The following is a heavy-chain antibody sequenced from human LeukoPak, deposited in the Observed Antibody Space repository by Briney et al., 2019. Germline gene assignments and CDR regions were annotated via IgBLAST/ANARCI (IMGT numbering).Heavy chain of an antibody. D-gene: IGHD6-19*01. J-gene: IGHJ3*01. V-gene: IGHV3-23*01. Sequence: GGSLRLSCAASGFTFSSYAMSWVRQAPGKGLEWVSAISGSGGSTYYADSVKGRFTISRDNSKNTLYLQMNSLRAEGTAVYYCAKGGLIAVAGFYWGQGTMVTVSS. CDR2: ISGSGGST. CDR1: GFTFSSYA. CDR3: AKGGLIAVAGFY.